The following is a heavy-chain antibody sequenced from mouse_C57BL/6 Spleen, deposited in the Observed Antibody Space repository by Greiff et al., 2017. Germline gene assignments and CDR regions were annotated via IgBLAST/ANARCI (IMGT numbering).Heavy chain of an antibody. J-gene: IGHJ1*03. CDR1: GYTFTSYW. CDR3: ARFITTVVAVSYWYFDV. D-gene: IGHD1-1*01. CDR2: IDPSDSYT. Sequence: QVQLQQPGAELVMPGASVKLSCKASGYTFTSYWMHWVKQRPGQGLEWIGEIDPSDSYTNYNQKFKGKSTLTVDKSSSTAYMQLSSLTSEDSAVYYCARFITTVVAVSYWYFDVWGTGTTVTVSS. V-gene: IGHV1-69*01.